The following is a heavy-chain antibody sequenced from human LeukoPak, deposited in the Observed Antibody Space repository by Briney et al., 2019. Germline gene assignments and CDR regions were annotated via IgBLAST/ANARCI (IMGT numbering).Heavy chain of an antibody. Sequence: SETLSLTCTVSGGSISSYYWSWIRQPPGKGLEWIGYIYYSGSTNYNPSLKSRVTISVDTSKNQFSLKLSSVTAADTAVYYCARAVVVVPAAGDYYCYGMDVWGQGTTVTVSS. CDR1: GGSISSYY. CDR2: IYYSGST. D-gene: IGHD2-2*01. J-gene: IGHJ6*02. CDR3: ARAVVVVPAAGDYYCYGMDV. V-gene: IGHV4-59*01.